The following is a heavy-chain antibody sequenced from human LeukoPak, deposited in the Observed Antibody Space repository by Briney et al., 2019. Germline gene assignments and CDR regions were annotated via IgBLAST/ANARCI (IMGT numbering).Heavy chain of an antibody. Sequence: PSETLSLTCAVYGGSFSGYYWSWIRQPPGKGLEWIGYIYYSGSTYYNPSLKSRVTISVDTSKNQFSLKLSSVTAADTAVYYCARDPSDHFDWLLSGSSSSWGQGTLVTVSS. J-gene: IGHJ5*02. D-gene: IGHD3-9*01. CDR1: GGSFSGYY. CDR2: IYYSGST. V-gene: IGHV4-30-4*01. CDR3: ARDPSDHFDWLLSGSSSS.